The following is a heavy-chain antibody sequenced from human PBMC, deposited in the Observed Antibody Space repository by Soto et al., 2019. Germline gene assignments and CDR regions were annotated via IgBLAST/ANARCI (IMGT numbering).Heavy chain of an antibody. Sequence: GGSLRLSCAASGFTFSSYGMHWVRQAPGKGLEWVAVIWYDGSNKYYADSVKGRFTISRDNSKNTLYLQMNSLRAEDTAVYYCARDPGEQWLVRGETSGMDVWGQGTTVTVSS. CDR2: IWYDGSNK. J-gene: IGHJ6*02. CDR1: GFTFSSYG. V-gene: IGHV3-33*01. CDR3: ARDPGEQWLVRGETSGMDV. D-gene: IGHD6-19*01.